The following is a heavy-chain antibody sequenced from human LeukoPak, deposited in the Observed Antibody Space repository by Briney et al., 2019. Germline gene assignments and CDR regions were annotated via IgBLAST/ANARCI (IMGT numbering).Heavy chain of an antibody. V-gene: IGHV3-23*01. CDR2: FSGSGSGI. J-gene: IGHJ4*02. Sequence: GSLRLSCAAFGFHFCNYAMSWVRQGPGEGVEGGLAFSGSGSGIYYADSMKSRFTISRDNSKNTLYLQINSLRAEDTAVYYCAKWGDYDVLTGYYVSDYWGQGTLVTVSS. CDR3: AKWGDYDVLTGYYVSDY. CDR1: GFHFCNYA. D-gene: IGHD3-9*01.